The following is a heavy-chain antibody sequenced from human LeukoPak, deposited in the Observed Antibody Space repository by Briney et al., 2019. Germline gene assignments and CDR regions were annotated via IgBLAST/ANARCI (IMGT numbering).Heavy chain of an antibody. J-gene: IGHJ5*02. V-gene: IGHV4-39*07. Sequence: SETLSLTCTVSGGSISSSSYYWGWIRQPPGKGLEWIGIIYNSGSTYYNPSLKSRVTISADTSKNQFSLKLSSVTAADTAVYHCATKTNSGSVIGGWFDPWGQGTLVTVSS. CDR1: GGSISSSSYY. CDR2: IYNSGST. CDR3: ATKTNSGSVIGGWFDP. D-gene: IGHD1-26*01.